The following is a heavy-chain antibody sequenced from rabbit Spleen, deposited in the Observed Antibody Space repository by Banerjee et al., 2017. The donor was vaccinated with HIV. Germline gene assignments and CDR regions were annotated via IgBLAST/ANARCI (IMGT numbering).Heavy chain of an antibody. J-gene: IGHJ4*01. V-gene: IGHV1S45*01. CDR3: ARTYSTYDGYGYANHL. D-gene: IGHD6-1*01. CDR2: IYAGSSGST. Sequence: EESGGDLVKPEGSLTLTCTASGFSFSSSYWICWVRQAPGKGLEWIACIYAGSSGSTYYASWAKGRFTISKTSSTVDLKMTSLTAADTATYFCARTYSTYDGYGYANHLWGQGTLVTVS. CDR1: GFSFSSSYW.